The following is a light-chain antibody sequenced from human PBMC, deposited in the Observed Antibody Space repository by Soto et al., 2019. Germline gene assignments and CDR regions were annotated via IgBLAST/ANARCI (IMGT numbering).Light chain of an antibody. CDR1: SGHSSYA. J-gene: IGLJ2*01. CDR2: LNNDGSH. CDR3: QTWGTGTVV. Sequence: QLVLTQSPSASASLGASVKLTCTLSSGHSSYAIAWHQQQPEKGPRYLMKLNNDGSHNKGDGIPDRFSGSSSGAERYLTISSLQSEDEADYYCQTWGTGTVVFGGGTKLTVL. V-gene: IGLV4-69*01.